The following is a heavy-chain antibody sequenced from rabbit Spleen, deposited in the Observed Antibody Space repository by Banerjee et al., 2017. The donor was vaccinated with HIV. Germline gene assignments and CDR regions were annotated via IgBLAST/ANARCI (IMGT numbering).Heavy chain of an antibody. V-gene: IGHV1S45*01. CDR1: GVSLHDKDV. CDR3: ARDYNSGWDL. CDR2: AYAGSSGST. J-gene: IGHJ4*01. D-gene: IGHD4-1*01. Sequence: EQLEESGGGLVQPEGSLTLTCKASGVSLHDKDVMCWVRQAPGKGLEWITCAYAGSSGSTYSATWAKGRFTISKTSSTTVTLQMTSLTAADTATYFGARDYNSGWDLWGPGTLVTVS.